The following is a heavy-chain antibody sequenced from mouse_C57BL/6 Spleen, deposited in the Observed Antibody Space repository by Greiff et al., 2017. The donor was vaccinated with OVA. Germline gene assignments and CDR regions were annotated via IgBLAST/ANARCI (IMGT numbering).Heavy chain of an antibody. V-gene: IGHV1-26*01. CDR2: INPNNGGT. Sequence: EVQLQQSGPELVKPGASVKISCKASGYTFTDYYMNWVKQSHGKSLEWIGDINPNNGGTSYNQKFKGKATLTVDKSSSTAYMELRSLTSEDSAVYYCARDGYDYLFAYWGQGTLVTVSA. J-gene: IGHJ3*01. CDR3: ARDGYDYLFAY. D-gene: IGHD2-4*01. CDR1: GYTFTDYY.